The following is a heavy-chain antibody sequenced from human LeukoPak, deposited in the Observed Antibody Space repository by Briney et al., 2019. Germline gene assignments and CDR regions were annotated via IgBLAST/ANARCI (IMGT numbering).Heavy chain of an antibody. CDR2: IYHSVST. CDR3: GRRGYGRRGVFDY. Sequence: SETLSLTCTVSGASISSNSYYWGWIRQPPGKGLEWIGDIYHSVSTYYNPSLKTRVTLSEDTSKNQFSLQLSSVSVADTAVYYCGRRGYGRRGVFDYWGQGTLVTVSS. CDR1: GASISSNSYY. V-gene: IGHV4-39*01. J-gene: IGHJ4*02. D-gene: IGHD5-18*01.